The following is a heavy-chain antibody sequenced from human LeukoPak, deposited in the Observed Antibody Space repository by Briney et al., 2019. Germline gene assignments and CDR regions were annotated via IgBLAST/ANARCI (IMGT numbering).Heavy chain of an antibody. Sequence: SETLSLNCTVSGGSISSYYWSCIRQPAGKGLEWVGHIDTSGSTNYNPSLKSRVTVSVDTSKNQFSLQLSSVTAADTAVYYCARGVPAAIDYSYYYMDVWGKGTTVTVSS. V-gene: IGHV4-4*07. CDR1: GGSISSYY. CDR2: IDTSGST. D-gene: IGHD2-2*01. J-gene: IGHJ6*03. CDR3: ARGVPAAIDYSYYYMDV.